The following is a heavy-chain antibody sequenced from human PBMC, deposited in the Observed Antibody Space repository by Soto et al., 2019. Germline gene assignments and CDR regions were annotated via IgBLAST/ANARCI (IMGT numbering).Heavy chain of an antibody. D-gene: IGHD3-10*01. CDR1: GFTFSSYS. V-gene: IGHV3-21*01. CDR3: ARDVTMVRGVYYYYYYGMDV. CDR2: ISSSSSYI. J-gene: IGHJ6*02. Sequence: EVQLVESGGGLVKPGGSLRLSCAASGFTFSSYSMNWVRQAPGKGLEWVSSISSSSSYIYYADSVKGRVTISRDNAKNSLYLQMNSLRAEDTAVYYCARDVTMVRGVYYYYYYGMDVWGQGTTVTVSS.